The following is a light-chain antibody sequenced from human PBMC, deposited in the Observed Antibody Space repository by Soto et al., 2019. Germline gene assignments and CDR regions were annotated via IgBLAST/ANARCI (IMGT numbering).Light chain of an antibody. CDR1: QSISSW. Sequence: DIQMTQSPSTLSASVGDRVTITCRASQSISSWLAWYQQKPGKAPQLLIYDASSLESGVPSRFSGSGSGTEFTLTISSLQPDDFATYFCQQYNSYWWTFGQGTKVEIQ. CDR3: QQYNSYWWT. CDR2: DAS. J-gene: IGKJ1*01. V-gene: IGKV1-5*01.